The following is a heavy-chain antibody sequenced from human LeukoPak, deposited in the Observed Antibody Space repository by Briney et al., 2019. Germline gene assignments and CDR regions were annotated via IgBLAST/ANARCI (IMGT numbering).Heavy chain of an antibody. Sequence: QPGGSLRLSCAASGFTFSSYAMSWVRQAPGKGLEWVSAISGSGGSTYYADSVKGRFTISRDNSKNTLYLQMNSLRAEDTAVYYCAKVQRYSSSWCLDYWGQGTLVTVSS. V-gene: IGHV3-23*01. J-gene: IGHJ4*02. D-gene: IGHD6-13*01. CDR2: ISGSGGST. CDR1: GFTFSSYA. CDR3: AKVQRYSSSWCLDY.